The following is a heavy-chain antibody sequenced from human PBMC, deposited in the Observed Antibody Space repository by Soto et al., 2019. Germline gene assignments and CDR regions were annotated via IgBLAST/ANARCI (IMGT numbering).Heavy chain of an antibody. Sequence: VQLQESGPGLVKPSGTLSLSCAVSGGSISSGNWWSWVRQFPEKGLEWIGEIFHSGSTNHNPSLKGRVIISVDNSKNQFSLKLSSVTAADTAVYYCASHRGNTYGPYDYWGQGTLVTVSS. CDR2: IFHSGST. CDR1: GGSISSGNW. J-gene: IGHJ4*02. D-gene: IGHD5-18*01. CDR3: ASHRGNTYGPYDY. V-gene: IGHV4-4*02.